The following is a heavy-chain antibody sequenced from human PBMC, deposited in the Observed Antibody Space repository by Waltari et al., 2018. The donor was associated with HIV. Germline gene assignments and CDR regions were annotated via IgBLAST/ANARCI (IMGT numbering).Heavy chain of an antibody. CDR1: GFIFTVFA. Sequence: QLLESGGGLVEPGGSLRLSCAASGFIFTVFAMDWVRQAPGKGVEWVSAIRGGGETFYADSVKGRFTISRDNSKNTLYLQMNSLRADDAAVYYCVKDSGRAADVFDLWGQGTMVTVSS. CDR3: VKDSGRAADVFDL. D-gene: IGHD3-10*01. V-gene: IGHV3-23*01. CDR2: IRGGGET. J-gene: IGHJ3*01.